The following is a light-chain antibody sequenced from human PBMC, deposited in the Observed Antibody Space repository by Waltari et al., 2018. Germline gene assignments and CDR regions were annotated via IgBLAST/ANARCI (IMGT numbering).Light chain of an antibody. CDR1: ESVRSY. CDR2: DAS. Sequence: EIVWTQSPATLSLSPGEGATLSCRASESVRSYLAWYQQKPGQAPRLLIYDASNRASGIPARFSGSGSGTDFSLSISSLEPEDFAVYYCQQRHNWPLTFGGGTKVEIK. CDR3: QQRHNWPLT. V-gene: IGKV3-11*01. J-gene: IGKJ4*01.